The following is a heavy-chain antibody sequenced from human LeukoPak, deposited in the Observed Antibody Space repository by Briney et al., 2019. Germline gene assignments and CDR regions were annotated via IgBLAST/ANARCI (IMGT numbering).Heavy chain of an antibody. V-gene: IGHV3-7*01. CDR3: ARSRYFDWFGFDP. CDR2: INQDGSET. J-gene: IGHJ5*02. Sequence: GSLRLSCAASGFTFSSYAMSWVRQAPGKGLEWVANINQDGSETYDLDSVKGRFTISRDNAKNSLYLQMNSLRAEDSAVYYCARSRYFDWFGFDPWGQGTLVTVSS. CDR1: GFTFSSYA. D-gene: IGHD3-9*01.